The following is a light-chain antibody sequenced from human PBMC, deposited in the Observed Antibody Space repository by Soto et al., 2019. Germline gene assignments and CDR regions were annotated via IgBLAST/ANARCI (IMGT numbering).Light chain of an antibody. CDR3: SSYTSSSTLHYV. Sequence: QSALTQPASVSGSPGQSITISCTGTSSDVGGYNYVSWYQQHPGKAPKLMIYDVSNRPSGVSNRFSGSKSGNTASLTISGLQAEDEADYSCSSYTSSSTLHYVFGPGTKLTVL. CDR2: DVS. J-gene: IGLJ1*01. V-gene: IGLV2-14*01. CDR1: SSDVGGYNY.